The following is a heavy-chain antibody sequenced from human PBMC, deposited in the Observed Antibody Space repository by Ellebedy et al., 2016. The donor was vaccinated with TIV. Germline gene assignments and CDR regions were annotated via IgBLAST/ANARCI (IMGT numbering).Heavy chain of an antibody. D-gene: IGHD3-22*01. CDR1: GGSISSSSYY. J-gene: IGHJ6*02. Sequence: SETLSLTXTVSGGSISSSSYYWGWIRQPPGKGLEWIGSIYYSGSTNYNPSLKSRVTISVDTSKNQFSLKLSSVTAADTAVYYCARDRPHIGGDYYDSSGYRGHYYGMDVWGQGTTVTVSS. V-gene: IGHV4-39*07. CDR3: ARDRPHIGGDYYDSSGYRGHYYGMDV. CDR2: IYYSGST.